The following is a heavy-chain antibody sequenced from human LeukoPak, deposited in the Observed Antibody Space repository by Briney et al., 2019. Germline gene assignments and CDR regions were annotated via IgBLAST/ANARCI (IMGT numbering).Heavy chain of an antibody. V-gene: IGHV3-53*01. CDR1: GLSVSSNF. CDR3: ARGGIIAVAGTLFDY. Sequence: RGGSLRLSCAATGLSVSSNFMSWVRQAPGKGLGWVSVIYGGGSTYYADSVKGRFTISRDTPKNTLYLQMNSLRVEDTAVYYCARGGIIAVAGTLFDYWGQGTLVTVSS. CDR2: IYGGGST. D-gene: IGHD6-19*01. J-gene: IGHJ4*02.